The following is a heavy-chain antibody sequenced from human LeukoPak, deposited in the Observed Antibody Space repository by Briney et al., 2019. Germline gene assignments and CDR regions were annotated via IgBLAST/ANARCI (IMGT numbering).Heavy chain of an antibody. Sequence: PGGSLRLSCAASGFTFSSYAMSWVRQAPGKGREWVSAISGSGGSTYYADSVKGRFTISRDNSKNTLYLQMNSLRAEDTAVYYCANLLSSSLGVYYGMDVWGQGTTVTVSS. J-gene: IGHJ6*02. CDR2: ISGSGGST. CDR1: GFTFSSYA. V-gene: IGHV3-23*01. D-gene: IGHD6-13*01. CDR3: ANLLSSSLGVYYGMDV.